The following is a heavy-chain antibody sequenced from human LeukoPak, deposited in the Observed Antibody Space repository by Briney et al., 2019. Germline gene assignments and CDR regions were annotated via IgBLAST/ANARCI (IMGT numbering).Heavy chain of an antibody. D-gene: IGHD3-22*01. Sequence: KAGGSLRLSCAASGLTISDYYMAWIRQAPGKGLEWVSSISGSGTTTYSADSVRGRFTVSRDNAKNSVFLYMNSLRAEDTAVYYCAIQITMIVVVPYFDYWGQGTLVTVSS. CDR1: GLTISDYY. V-gene: IGHV3-11*04. J-gene: IGHJ4*02. CDR2: ISGSGTTT. CDR3: AIQITMIVVVPYFDY.